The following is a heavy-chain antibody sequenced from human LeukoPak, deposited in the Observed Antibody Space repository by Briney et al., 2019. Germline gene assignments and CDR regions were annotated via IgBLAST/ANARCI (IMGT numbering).Heavy chain of an antibody. CDR3: ARMVAPARPFLYPDV. J-gene: IGHJ6*04. D-gene: IGHD2-15*01. Sequence: SVKVSCKASGGTFSSYAISWVRQAPGQGLEWMGGIIPIFGTANYAQKFQGRVTITADESTSTAYMELSSLRSEDTAVYYCARMVAPARPFLYPDVWGKGTTVTVSS. V-gene: IGHV1-69*13. CDR1: GGTFSSYA. CDR2: IIPIFGTA.